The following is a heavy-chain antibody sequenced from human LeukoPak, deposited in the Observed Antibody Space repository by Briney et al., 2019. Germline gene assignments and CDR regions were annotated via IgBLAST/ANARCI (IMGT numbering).Heavy chain of an antibody. CDR2: ISSSSSTI. J-gene: IGHJ6*03. D-gene: IGHD2-15*01. V-gene: IGHV3-48*01. CDR1: GFTFSSYS. Sequence: GGSLRLSCAASGFTFSSYSMNWVRQAPGKGLEWVSYISSSSSTIYYADSVKGRFTISRDNAKNSLYLQMNSLRAEDTAVYYCAKDGSIKYYYYMDVWGKGTTVTISS. CDR3: AKDGSIKYYYYMDV.